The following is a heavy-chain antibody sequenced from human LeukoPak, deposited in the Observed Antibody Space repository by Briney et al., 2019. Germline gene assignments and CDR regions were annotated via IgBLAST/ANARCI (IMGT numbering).Heavy chain of an antibody. CDR1: GGTFSSYT. V-gene: IGHV1-69*02. CDR3: AAFYGSGKAAFDY. CDR2: IIPILGIA. Sequence: SVKVSCKASGGTFSSYTISWVRQAPGQGLEWMGRIIPILGIANYAQKFQGRVTITADKSTSTVYMELSSLRSEDTAVYYCAAFYGSGKAAFDYWGQGTLVTVSS. D-gene: IGHD3-10*01. J-gene: IGHJ4*02.